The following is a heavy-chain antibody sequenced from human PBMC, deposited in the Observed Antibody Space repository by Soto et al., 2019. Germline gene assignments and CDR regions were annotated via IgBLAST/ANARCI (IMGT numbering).Heavy chain of an antibody. CDR2: IYYSGST. CDR1: GGSISSGGYY. V-gene: IGHV4-31*03. D-gene: IGHD5-12*01. CDR3: ARGDGYNLFYASFDY. Sequence: QVQLQESGPGLVKPSQTLSLTCTVSGGSISSGGYYWGWIRQHPGMGLEWIGYIYYSGSTYYNPSLKSRITISVDTSKNQFSLKLSSMTAADTAVYYCARGDGYNLFYASFDYWGQGTLVTVSS. J-gene: IGHJ4*02.